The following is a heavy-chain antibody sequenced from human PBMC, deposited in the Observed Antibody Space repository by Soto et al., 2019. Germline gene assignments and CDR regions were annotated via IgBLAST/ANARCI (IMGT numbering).Heavy chain of an antibody. CDR3: ARDRFDYGRVDY. J-gene: IGHJ4*02. Sequence: GGSLRLSCAASGFTFSSYSMNWVRQAPGKGLEWVSSISSSSSYIYYADSVKGRFTISRDNAKNSLYLQMNSLRAEDTAVYYCARDRFDYGRVDYWGQGTLVTVSS. CDR2: ISSSSSYI. D-gene: IGHD3-16*01. V-gene: IGHV3-21*01. CDR1: GFTFSSYS.